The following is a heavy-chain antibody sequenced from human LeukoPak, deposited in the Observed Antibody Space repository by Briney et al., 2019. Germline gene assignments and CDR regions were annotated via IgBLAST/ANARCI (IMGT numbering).Heavy chain of an antibody. D-gene: IGHD4-17*01. V-gene: IGHV1-2*02. CDR3: ARGIMTTVPTFDY. CDR1: GYTFTGYY. Sequence: GASVKVPCKASGYTFTGYYIHWVRQAPGQGLEWMGWINPNSGGTNSAQQFQGRVTLTRDTSISTAYMELSRLRSDDTAVYYCARGIMTTVPTFDYWGQGTLVTVSS. CDR2: INPNSGGT. J-gene: IGHJ4*02.